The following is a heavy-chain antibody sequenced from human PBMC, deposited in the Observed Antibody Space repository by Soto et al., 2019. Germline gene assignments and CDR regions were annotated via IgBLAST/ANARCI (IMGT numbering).Heavy chain of an antibody. V-gene: IGHV1-24*01. J-gene: IGHJ6*03. CDR2: FDPEDGET. CDR3: ATFRFGPRGCYYYYYMDV. Sequence: ASVKVSCKVSGYTLTELSMHWVRQAPGKGLEWMGGFDPEDGETIYAQKFQGRVTMTEDTSTDTAYMELSSLRSEDTAMYYFATFRFGPRGCYYYYYMDVWGKGTTVTVSS. CDR1: GYTLTELS. D-gene: IGHD3-10*01.